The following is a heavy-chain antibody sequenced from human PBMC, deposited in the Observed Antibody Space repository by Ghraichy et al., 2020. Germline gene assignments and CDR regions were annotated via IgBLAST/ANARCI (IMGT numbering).Heavy chain of an antibody. J-gene: IGHJ4*02. D-gene: IGHD4-23*01. CDR3: ARQVFGGMHDY. CDR1: GGSISSSSYY. Sequence: SETLSLTCTVSGGSISSSSYYWGWIRQPPGKGLEWIGNIFYSGSTYYNPSLKSRVTISVDTSKNQFSLKLSSVTAADTAVYYCARQVFGGMHDYWGQGTLVTVSS. CDR2: IFYSGST. V-gene: IGHV4-39*01.